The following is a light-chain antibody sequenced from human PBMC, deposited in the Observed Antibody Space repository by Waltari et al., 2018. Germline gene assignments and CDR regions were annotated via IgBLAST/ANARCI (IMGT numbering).Light chain of an antibody. J-gene: IGLJ2*01. V-gene: IGLV6-57*02. CDR2: ENN. CDR3: QSYDTSDVV. CDR1: SGSIASNH. Sequence: NFVLTQPHSVSESPGKTVTISCTGSSGSIASNHVQWYQQRPGSAPTTVIYENNQRPSGVPGRFSGSIDSSSNSASLTISGLKTEDEADYYCQSYDTSDVVFGGGTKLTVL.